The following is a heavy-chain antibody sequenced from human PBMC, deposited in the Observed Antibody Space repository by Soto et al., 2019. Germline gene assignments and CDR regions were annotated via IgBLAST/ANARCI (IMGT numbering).Heavy chain of an antibody. J-gene: IGHJ4*02. V-gene: IGHV1-3*01. CDR1: GYTFTTYA. CDR3: ARSPVGATIYFDS. D-gene: IGHD1-26*01. CDR2: INAGTGGT. Sequence: QVQLVQSGAEVKKPGASVKVSCKASGYTFTTYAIHWVRQAPGQRLEWMGWINAGTGGTRYSQKLQGGVTITRDTSASTAYMELSSLRSEDTAVYYCARSPVGATIYFDSWGQGTLVTVSS.